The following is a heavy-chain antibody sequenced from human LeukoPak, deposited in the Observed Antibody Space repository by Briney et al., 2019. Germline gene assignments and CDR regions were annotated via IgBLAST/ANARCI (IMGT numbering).Heavy chain of an antibody. CDR1: GFTFNNYW. J-gene: IGHJ4*02. CDR3: AKAEGYDILTGLDY. CDR2: IGASGGST. V-gene: IGHV3-23*01. Sequence: GGSLRLSCKVSGFTFNNYWMHWVRQAPGKGLEWVSGIGASGGSTYYADSVKGRFTISRDNSKNTLYLQMNSLRTEDTAVYYCAKAEGYDILTGLDYWGQGTLVTVSS. D-gene: IGHD3-9*01.